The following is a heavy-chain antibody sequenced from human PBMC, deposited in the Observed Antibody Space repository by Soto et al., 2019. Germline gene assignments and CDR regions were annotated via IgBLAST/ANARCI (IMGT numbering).Heavy chain of an antibody. V-gene: IGHV4-38-2*01. CDR3: ARGIRLEVENWFDP. D-gene: IGHD3-3*01. J-gene: IGHJ5*02. CDR1: GYSISSGYY. CDR2: IYHSGST. Sequence: PSETLSLTCAVSGYSISSGYYWGWIRQPPGKGLEWIGSIYHSGSTYYNPSLKSRVTLSLETSKNQFSLKLSSVTAADTAVYYCARGIRLEVENWFDPWGQGTMVTVSS.